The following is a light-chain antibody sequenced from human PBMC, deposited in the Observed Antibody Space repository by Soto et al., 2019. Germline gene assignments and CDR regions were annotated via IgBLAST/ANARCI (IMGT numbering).Light chain of an antibody. J-gene: IGLJ1*01. CDR3: SSYTSSSRYV. Sequence: QSVLTQPASVSGSPGQSITISCTGTSSDVGDYNYVSWYQQHPGKAPKFMIYDVSIRPSGVSNRFSGSKSGNTASLTISGLQAEDEADYYCSSYTSSSRYVFGTVTKLTV. V-gene: IGLV2-14*01. CDR1: SSDVGDYNY. CDR2: DVS.